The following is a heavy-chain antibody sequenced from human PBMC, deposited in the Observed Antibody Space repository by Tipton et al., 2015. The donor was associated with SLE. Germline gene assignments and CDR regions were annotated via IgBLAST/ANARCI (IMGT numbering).Heavy chain of an antibody. CDR1: GGSISSSSYY. V-gene: IGHV4-39*07. Sequence: TLSLTCTVSGGSISSSSYYWGWIRQPQGKGLEWIGSIYYSGSTYYNPSLKSRVTISVDTSKNQFSLKLSSVTAADTAVYYCARLRVISYYVDYWGQGTPVPVSS. CDR3: ARLRVISYYVDY. D-gene: IGHD2-21*01. CDR2: IYYSGST. J-gene: IGHJ4*02.